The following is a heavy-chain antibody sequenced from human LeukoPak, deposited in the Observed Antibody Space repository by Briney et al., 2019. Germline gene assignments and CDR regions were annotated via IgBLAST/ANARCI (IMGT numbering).Heavy chain of an antibody. J-gene: IGHJ4*02. D-gene: IGHD3-9*01. V-gene: IGHV3-30*04. CDR3: ARGWDILTGYYGRHFDY. CDR2: ISYDGSNK. Sequence: GGSLRLSCAASGFTFSSYAMHWVRKAPGKGLEWVAVISYDGSNKYYADSVKGRFTISRDNSKNTLYLQMNSLRAEDTAVYYCARGWDILTGYYGRHFDYWGQGTLVTVSS. CDR1: GFTFSSYA.